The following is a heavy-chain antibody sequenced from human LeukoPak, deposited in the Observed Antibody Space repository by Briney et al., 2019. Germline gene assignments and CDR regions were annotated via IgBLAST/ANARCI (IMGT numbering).Heavy chain of an antibody. CDR1: GFTFSNYG. Sequence: GGSLRLSCAASGFTFSNYGMHWVRQAPGKGLEWVAVIWYDGSNKYYADSVKGRFTISRDNSKNTLYLQMNSLRAEDTAVYYCARGHSGSSFDYWGQGTLVTVSS. CDR3: ARGHSGSSFDY. D-gene: IGHD1-26*01. CDR2: IWYDGSNK. V-gene: IGHV3-33*01. J-gene: IGHJ4*02.